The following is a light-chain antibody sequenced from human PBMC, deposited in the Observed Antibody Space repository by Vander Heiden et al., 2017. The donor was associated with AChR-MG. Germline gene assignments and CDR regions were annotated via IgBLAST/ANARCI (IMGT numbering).Light chain of an antibody. CDR1: KLGNRE. CDR2: QDN. Sequence: YELTPPPSVSVSPGQPASLICSGNKLGNREAGGYQQKPGQAPGLVIYQDNKRPSGIPERFAGANAGNTATLTSSGTQAMDEADDDGQAWDSSTGVVFGGGTKLTVL. J-gene: IGLJ2*01. CDR3: QAWDSSTGVV. V-gene: IGLV3-1*01.